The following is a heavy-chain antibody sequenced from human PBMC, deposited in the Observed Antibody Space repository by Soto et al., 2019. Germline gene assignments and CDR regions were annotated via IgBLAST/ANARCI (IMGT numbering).Heavy chain of an antibody. D-gene: IGHD3-3*01. CDR1: GGSISSGGYY. Sequence: SETLSLTCTVSGGSISSGGYYWSWIRQHPGKGLEWIGYIYYSGSTYYNPSLKSRVTISVDTSKNQFSLKLSSVTAADTAVYYCARVVRGFLEGKTMDVWGQGTTVTVSS. CDR3: ARVVRGFLEGKTMDV. J-gene: IGHJ6*02. V-gene: IGHV4-31*03. CDR2: IYYSGST.